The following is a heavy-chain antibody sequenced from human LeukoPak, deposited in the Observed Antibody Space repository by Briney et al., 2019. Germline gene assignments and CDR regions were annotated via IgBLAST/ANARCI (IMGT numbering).Heavy chain of an antibody. Sequence: SETLSLTCTVSGGSISGSRTWGWVRQPPGMGLEWIGNIHNDARTASNPSLKSRVTMALHTSTNQFSLRVNPVTAADTAFYYCARVLTAAGLDFWGQGILVTISS. CDR1: GGSISGSRT. CDR3: ARVLTAAGLDF. CDR2: IHNDART. V-gene: IGHV4-39*07. D-gene: IGHD6-25*01. J-gene: IGHJ4*02.